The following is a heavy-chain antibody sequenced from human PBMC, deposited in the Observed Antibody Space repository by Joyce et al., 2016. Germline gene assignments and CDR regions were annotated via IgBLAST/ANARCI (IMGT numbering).Heavy chain of an antibody. CDR3: ATEGASSGPDFDR. J-gene: IGHJ4*02. CDR2: SKNKPDGCIT. CDR1: GLRFSQFY. D-gene: IGHD3-22*01. Sequence: EVRLVESGGGLVQPGGSLRLSCEVSGLRFSQFYINWVRQAPGNGLEWVGRSKNKPDGCITEYAASVKGRCTISRDDSKSSLYLQMNSLRSEDTAFYYCATEGASSGPDFDRWGQGTLVTVSS. V-gene: IGHV3-72*01.